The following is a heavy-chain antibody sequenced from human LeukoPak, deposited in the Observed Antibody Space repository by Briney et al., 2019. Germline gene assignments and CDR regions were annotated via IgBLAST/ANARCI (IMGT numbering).Heavy chain of an antibody. D-gene: IGHD2-2*01. V-gene: IGHV5-51*01. Sequence: GESLKISCKGSGYIFTSYWIGWVRQMPGKGLEWMGIIYPGDSDTRYSPSFQGQVTISADKSISTAYLQWSSLKASDTAKYYCARRSTLNDFDYWGQGTLVTVSS. CDR3: ARRSTLNDFDY. CDR2: IYPGDSDT. J-gene: IGHJ4*02. CDR1: GYIFTSYW.